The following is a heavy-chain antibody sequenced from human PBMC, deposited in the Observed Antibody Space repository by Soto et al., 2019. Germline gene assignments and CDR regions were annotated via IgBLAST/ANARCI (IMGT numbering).Heavy chain of an antibody. CDR1: GYTFTSSD. Sequence: QVQLVQSGAEVKKPGASVRVSCKASGYTFTSSDVYWVRQATGQGLELMGWMNPNTGNTGYAQKFQGRVTMTRNTAISIPYGEVSSLSSGDPPVFFGGGGGTLCGGGRFYPAWSPPWGQGP. D-gene: IGHD2-15*01. J-gene: IGHJ5*02. CDR3: GGGGTLCGGGRFYPAWSPP. V-gene: IGHV1-8*01. CDR2: MNPNTGNT.